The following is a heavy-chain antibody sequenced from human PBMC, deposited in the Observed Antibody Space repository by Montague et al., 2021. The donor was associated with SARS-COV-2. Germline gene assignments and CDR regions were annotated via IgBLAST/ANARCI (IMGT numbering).Heavy chain of an antibody. Sequence: PRLSCAASGFTFSSYWMSWVRQAPGKGLEWVANIKQDGSEKYYVDSVKGRFTISRDNAKNSLYLQMNSLRAEDTAVYYCARDGIAAAGAYYYYGMDVWGQGTTVTVSS. J-gene: IGHJ6*02. D-gene: IGHD6-13*01. V-gene: IGHV3-7*01. CDR1: GFTFSSYW. CDR3: ARDGIAAAGAYYYYGMDV. CDR2: IKQDGSEK.